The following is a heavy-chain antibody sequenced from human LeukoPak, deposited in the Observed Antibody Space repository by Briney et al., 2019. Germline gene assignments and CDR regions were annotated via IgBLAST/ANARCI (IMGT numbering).Heavy chain of an antibody. CDR3: ARGTAAGTEHAFDI. D-gene: IGHD6-13*01. V-gene: IGHV1-18*01. Sequence: WISAYNGNTNYAQKLQGRVTMTTDTSTSTAYMELRSLRSDDTAVYYCARGTAAGTEHAFDIWGQGTMVTVSS. J-gene: IGHJ3*02. CDR2: ISAYNGNT.